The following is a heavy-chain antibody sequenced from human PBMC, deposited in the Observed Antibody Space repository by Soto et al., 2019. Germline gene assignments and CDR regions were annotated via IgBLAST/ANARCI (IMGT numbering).Heavy chain of an antibody. CDR2: INHSGST. CDR1: GGSFSGYY. V-gene: IGHV4-34*01. J-gene: IGHJ4*02. D-gene: IGHD3-10*01. Sequence: QVQLQQWRAGLLKPSETLSLTCAVYGGSFSGYYWSWIRQPPGKGLEWIGEINHSGSTNYNPSLKSRVTISVDTSKNQFSLKLSSVTAADTAVYYCARGRRITMVRGVIIKGRFDYWGQGTLVTVSS. CDR3: ARGRRITMVRGVIIKGRFDY.